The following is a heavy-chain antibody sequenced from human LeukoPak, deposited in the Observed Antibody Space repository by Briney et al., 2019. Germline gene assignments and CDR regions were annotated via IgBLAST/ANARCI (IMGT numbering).Heavy chain of an antibody. CDR1: GFTFSSYW. V-gene: IGHV3-74*01. Sequence: GGSLRLSCAASGFTFSSYWMHWVRQAPGKGLVWVSRINNDESHTTYADSVKGRFTISRDNAKNTLYLQMNSLRVEDTAVYYCARDQSSGWYVAWFYPWGQGTLVTVSS. CDR3: ARDQSSGWYVAWFYP. CDR2: INNDESHT. D-gene: IGHD6-19*01. J-gene: IGHJ5*02.